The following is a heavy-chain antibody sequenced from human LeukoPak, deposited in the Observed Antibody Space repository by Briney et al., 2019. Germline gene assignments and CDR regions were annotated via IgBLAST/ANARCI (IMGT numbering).Heavy chain of an antibody. Sequence: GGSLRLSCAASGFTFSSYAMSWVRQAPGKGLEWVSAISGSGGSTYYADSVRGRFTISRDNSKNTLYLQMNSLRAEDTAVYYCALVVVPAAQYYMDVWGKGTTVTVSS. CDR2: ISGSGGST. D-gene: IGHD2-2*01. CDR1: GFTFSSYA. V-gene: IGHV3-23*01. CDR3: ALVVVPAAQYYMDV. J-gene: IGHJ6*03.